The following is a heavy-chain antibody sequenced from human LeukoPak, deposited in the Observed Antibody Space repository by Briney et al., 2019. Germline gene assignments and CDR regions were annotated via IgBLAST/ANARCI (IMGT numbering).Heavy chain of an antibody. CDR1: GSTFSRYW. Sequence: GGSLRLSCAASGSTFSRYWMSWVRQAPGKGLEWVANIKPDGREKHYVDSVKGRFTISRDNAKNSLYLQMNSLRDEDTAVYYCARGGTYCPDYWGQGTLVTVSS. J-gene: IGHJ4*02. D-gene: IGHD1-26*01. CDR3: ARGGTYCPDY. CDR2: IKPDGREK. V-gene: IGHV3-7*04.